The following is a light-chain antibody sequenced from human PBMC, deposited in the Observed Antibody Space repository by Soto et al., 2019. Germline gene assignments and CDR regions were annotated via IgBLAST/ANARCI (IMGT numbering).Light chain of an antibody. CDR2: DVT. Sequence: QSALTQPASVSGSPGQSITISCTGTSSDIGDYDCVSWYQQLPGKAPKLLIFDVTPRPSGVSDRFSGSKSGNTASLTISGVRPEDEADYYCCSYTDIALDVVFGGGTKLTVL. CDR1: SSDIGDYDC. CDR3: CSYTDIALDVV. V-gene: IGLV2-14*03. J-gene: IGLJ2*01.